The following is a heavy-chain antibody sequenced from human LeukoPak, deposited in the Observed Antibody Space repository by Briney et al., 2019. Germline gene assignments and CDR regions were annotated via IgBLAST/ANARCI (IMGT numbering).Heavy chain of an antibody. CDR1: GFTLSNYW. CDR2: INQDGSEK. Sequence: GGSLGLSCAASGFTLSNYWMTWVRQAPGKGLEWVAIINQDGSEKYYLDSVKGRFTISNDNAKDSLFLQMASLRAEDTAVYYCARPYIAMALDYWGQGALVTVSS. D-gene: IGHD3-10*01. V-gene: IGHV3-7*03. J-gene: IGHJ4*02. CDR3: ARPYIAMALDY.